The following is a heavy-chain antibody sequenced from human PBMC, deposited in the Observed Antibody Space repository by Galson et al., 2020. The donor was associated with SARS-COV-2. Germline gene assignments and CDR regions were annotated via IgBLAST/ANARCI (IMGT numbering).Heavy chain of an antibody. D-gene: IGHD3-22*01. V-gene: IGHV3-30*04. CDR1: GFTFSSYA. Sequence: GESLKISCAASGFTFSSYAMHWVRQAPGKGLEWVAVISYDGSNKYYADSVKGRFTISRDNSKNTLYLQMNSLRAEDTAVYYCAREGYDSSGYSFYYYYYYMDVWGKGTTVTISS. J-gene: IGHJ6*03. CDR2: ISYDGSNK. CDR3: AREGYDSSGYSFYYYYYYMDV.